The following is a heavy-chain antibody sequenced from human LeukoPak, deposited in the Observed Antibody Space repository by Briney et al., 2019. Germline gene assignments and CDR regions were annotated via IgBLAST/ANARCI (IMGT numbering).Heavy chain of an antibody. CDR3: TGNQGHNWGNDYYMDA. D-gene: IGHD1-1*01. J-gene: IGHJ6*03. V-gene: IGHV3-73*01. Sequence: GGSLRLSCAASGFTFSGSAMHWVRQASGKGLEWVGRIRSKANSYATAYAASVKGRFTISRDDSKNTAYLQMNSLKTDDTAVYYCTGNQGHNWGNDYYMDAWGQGTTVTVSS. CDR1: GFTFSGSA. CDR2: IRSKANSYAT.